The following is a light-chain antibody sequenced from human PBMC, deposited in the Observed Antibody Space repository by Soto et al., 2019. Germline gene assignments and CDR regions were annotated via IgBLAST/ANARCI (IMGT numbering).Light chain of an antibody. J-gene: IGLJ2*01. V-gene: IGLV2-8*01. CDR2: EVS. Sequence: QSALTQPPSASGSPVQSVTISCTGTSRDVGGYNYVSWYQQHPGKAPKLMIYEVSKRPSGVPDRFSGSKSGNTASLTVSGLQAEDEADYYCSSYAGSTPVVFGGGTTLTVL. CDR1: SRDVGGYNY. CDR3: SSYAGSTPVV.